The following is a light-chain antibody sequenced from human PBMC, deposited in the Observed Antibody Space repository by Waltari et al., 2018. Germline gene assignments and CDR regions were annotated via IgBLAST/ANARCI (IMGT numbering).Light chain of an antibody. Sequence: DIVMTQSPDSLAVSLGERATIHRTSSQSVLYSSNNKNYLAWYQQKPGQPPKLLISWASTRESGVPDRFSGSGSGTDFTLTISSLQAEDVAVYYCQEYYSTPLTFGQGTKLEIK. V-gene: IGKV4-1*01. CDR1: QSVLYSSNNKNY. J-gene: IGKJ2*01. CDR2: WAS. CDR3: QEYYSTPLT.